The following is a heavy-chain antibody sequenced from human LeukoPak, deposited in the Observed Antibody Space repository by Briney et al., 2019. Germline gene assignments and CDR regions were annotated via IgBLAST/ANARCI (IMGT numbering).Heavy chain of an antibody. CDR1: GYSFTSYW. CDR3: ARHGKMATPKIDAFDI. J-gene: IGHJ3*02. D-gene: IGHD5-24*01. Sequence: KGGESLKISCKGSGYSFTSYWIGWVRQMPGKGLEWMGIIYPGDSDTRYSPSFQGQVTISADKSISTAYLQWSSLKASDTAMYYCARHGKMATPKIDAFDIWGQGTMVTVSS. CDR2: IYPGDSDT. V-gene: IGHV5-51*01.